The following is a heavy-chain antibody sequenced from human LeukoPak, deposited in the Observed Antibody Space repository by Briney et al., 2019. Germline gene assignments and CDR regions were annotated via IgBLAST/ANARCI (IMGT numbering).Heavy chain of an antibody. CDR1: GFTFSNYG. CDR3: AGNYGPYYFDY. J-gene: IGHJ4*02. CDR2: IWYDGSNK. Sequence: PGGSLRLSCAASGFTFSNYGMHWVLQAPGKGLEWVAVIWYDGSNKYYADSVKGRFTISRDNSKNTLYLQMNSLRAEDTAVYYCAGNYGPYYFDYWGQGTLVTVSS. D-gene: IGHD3-10*01. V-gene: IGHV3-33*01.